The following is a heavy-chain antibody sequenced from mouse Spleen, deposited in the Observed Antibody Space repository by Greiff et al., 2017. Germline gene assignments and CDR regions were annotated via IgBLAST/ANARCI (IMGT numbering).Heavy chain of an antibody. Sequence: EVQGVESGGGLVQPGGSLRLSCATSGFTFTDYYMSWVRQPPGKALEWLGFIRNKANGYTTEYSASVKGRFTISRDNSQSILYLQMNTLRAEDSATYYRARDSSGPYYAMDYWGKGTSVTVSS. D-gene: IGHD3-1*01. V-gene: IGHV7-3*02. CDR3: ARDSSGPYYAMDY. J-gene: IGHJ4*01. CDR1: GFTFTDYY. CDR2: IRNKANGYTT.